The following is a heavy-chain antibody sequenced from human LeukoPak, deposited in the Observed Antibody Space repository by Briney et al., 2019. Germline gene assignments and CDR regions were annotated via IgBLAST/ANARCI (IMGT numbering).Heavy chain of an antibody. CDR2: IYYSGST. V-gene: IGHV4-39*01. D-gene: IGHD3-22*01. Sequence: PSETLSLTCTVSGGSISSSSYYWGWIRQPPGKGLEWFGSIYYSGSTYYNPSLKSRVTISVDTSKNQFSLKLSSVTAADTAVYYCARQPLIYYDSSGYYLDYWGQGTLVTVSS. CDR3: ARQPLIYYDSSGYYLDY. CDR1: GGSISSSSYY. J-gene: IGHJ4*02.